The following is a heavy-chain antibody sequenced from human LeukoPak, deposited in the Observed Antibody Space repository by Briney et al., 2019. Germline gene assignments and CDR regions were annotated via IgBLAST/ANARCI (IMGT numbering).Heavy chain of an antibody. Sequence: ASVTVSCKASGYTFTSYAMHWVRQAPGQRLEWMGWINAGNGNTKYSQKFQGRVTITRDTSASTAYMELSSLRSEDTAVYYCARGYYYGSGTYEFGFDYWGQGTLVTVSS. V-gene: IGHV1-3*01. D-gene: IGHD3-10*01. CDR3: ARGYYYGSGTYEFGFDY. J-gene: IGHJ4*02. CDR1: GYTFTSYA. CDR2: INAGNGNT.